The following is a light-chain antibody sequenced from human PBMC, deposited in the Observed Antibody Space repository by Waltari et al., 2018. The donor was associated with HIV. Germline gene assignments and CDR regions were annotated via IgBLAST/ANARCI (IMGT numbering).Light chain of an antibody. CDR2: EGN. CDR3: SSYTSFSTVL. CDR1: SSDVGTYSL. J-gene: IGLJ2*01. V-gene: IGLV2-23*01. Sequence: SGSPGQSITISCTGTSSDVGTYSLVSWYQHHPGKAPKLMIYEGNKRPSGVSNRFSGSKSGNTASLTISGLQAEDEADYYCSSYTSFSTVLFGGGTKLTVL.